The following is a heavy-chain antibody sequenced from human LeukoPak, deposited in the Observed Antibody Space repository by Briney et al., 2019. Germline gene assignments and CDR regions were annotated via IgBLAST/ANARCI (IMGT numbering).Heavy chain of an antibody. J-gene: IGHJ6*02. CDR1: GFTFSSYW. V-gene: IGHV3-7*03. Sequence: GGSLRLSCAASGFTFSSYWMSWVRQAPGKGLEWVANIKQDGSEKYYVDSVKGRFTISRDNAKNSLYLQMNSLRAEDTAVYYCARDVADQPLSRWAHYYYGMDVWGQGTTVTVSS. CDR3: ARDVADQPLSRWAHYYYGMDV. CDR2: IKQDGSEK. D-gene: IGHD2-2*01.